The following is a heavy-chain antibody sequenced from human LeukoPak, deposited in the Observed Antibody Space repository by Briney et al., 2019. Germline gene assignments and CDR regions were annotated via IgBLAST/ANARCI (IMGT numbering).Heavy chain of an antibody. D-gene: IGHD1-1*01. CDR3: AREVPYYFDY. Sequence: QWMSNITQDGSEKYYVNSVKGRFTISRDNAKNSLYLQMNSLRAEDTAVYYCAREVPYYFDYWGQGTLVTVSS. J-gene: IGHJ4*02. V-gene: IGHV3-7*01. CDR2: ITQDGSEK.